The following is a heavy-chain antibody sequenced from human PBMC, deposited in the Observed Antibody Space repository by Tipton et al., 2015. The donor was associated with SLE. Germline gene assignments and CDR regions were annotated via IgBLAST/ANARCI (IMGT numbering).Heavy chain of an antibody. CDR2: ISYSGAT. D-gene: IGHD2-2*01. CDR1: GGSITTRSYY. Sequence: TLSLTCIVSGGSITTRSYYWGWIRQPPGKGLEWIASISYSGATYYNPSLKSRVIISLDTSKNQFSLNLSSVTAADTAVYYCARDSRYQLTYYYMDVWGKGTTVTVSS. J-gene: IGHJ6*03. V-gene: IGHV4-39*07. CDR3: ARDSRYQLTYYYMDV.